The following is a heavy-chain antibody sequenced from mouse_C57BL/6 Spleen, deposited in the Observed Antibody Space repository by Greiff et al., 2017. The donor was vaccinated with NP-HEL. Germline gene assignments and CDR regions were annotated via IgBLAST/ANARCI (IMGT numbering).Heavy chain of an antibody. V-gene: IGHV1-80*01. Sequence: QVHVKQSGAELVKPGASVKISCKASGYAFSSSWLNWVKPRPGTGLAWIGQLYPGDGDTNYNGKFKGKATLTADKSSSTAYMQLSSLTSEDSAVYFCARGGPYYFDYWGQGTTLTVSS. D-gene: IGHD3-3*01. CDR1: GYAFSSSW. CDR3: ARGGPYYFDY. J-gene: IGHJ2*01. CDR2: LYPGDGDT.